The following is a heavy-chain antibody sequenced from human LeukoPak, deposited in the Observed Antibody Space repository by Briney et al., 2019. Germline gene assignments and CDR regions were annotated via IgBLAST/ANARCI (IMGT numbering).Heavy chain of an antibody. V-gene: IGHV3-9*03. D-gene: IGHD1-14*01. CDR2: ISWNSGAI. Sequence: PGRSLRLSCAASGFTFDDFAMHWVRHAPGKGLEWVSSISWNSGAIGYADSVKGRFTISRDNAKNSLYLQMNSLRAEDMALYYCAKNMISAGRGTFDIWGQGTMVTVSS. CDR1: GFTFDDFA. CDR3: AKNMISAGRGTFDI. J-gene: IGHJ3*02.